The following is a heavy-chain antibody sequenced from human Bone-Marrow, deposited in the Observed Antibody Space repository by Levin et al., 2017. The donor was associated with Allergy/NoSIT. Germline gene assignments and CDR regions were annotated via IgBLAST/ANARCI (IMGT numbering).Heavy chain of an antibody. CDR2: IYPGDSDT. CDR3: ARPGLAGTTDEDY. J-gene: IGHJ4*02. V-gene: IGHV5-51*01. D-gene: IGHD1-1*01. Sequence: EASVKVSCKGSGYSFTSYWIGWVRQMPGKGLEWMGIIYPGDSDTRYSPSFQGQVTISADKSISTAYLQWSSLKASDTAMYYCARPGLAGTTDEDYWGQGTLVTVSS. CDR1: GYSFTSYW.